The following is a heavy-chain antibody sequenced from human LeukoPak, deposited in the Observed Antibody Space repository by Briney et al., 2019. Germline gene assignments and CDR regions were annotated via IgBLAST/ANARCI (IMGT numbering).Heavy chain of an antibody. Sequence: GTSLRLFCEASGFTFSTHGMHWVRQAPGKGLAWVAGILYDGSNRSYGDSVKGRFTISRDNSKKTLYLQMNSLRAEDSAVYYCARELGSCSSTACSNGRMAAWGQGTTLTVSS. CDR3: ARELGSCSSTACSNGRMAA. CDR2: ILYDGSNR. D-gene: IGHD2-2*01. V-gene: IGHV3-30*03. CDR1: GFTFSTHG. J-gene: IGHJ6*02.